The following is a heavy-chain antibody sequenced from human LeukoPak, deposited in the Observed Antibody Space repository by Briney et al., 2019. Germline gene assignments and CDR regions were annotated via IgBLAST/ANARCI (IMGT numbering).Heavy chain of an antibody. J-gene: IGHJ5*02. Sequence: SETLSLTCTVSGGSISNYYRSWIRQTAGKGLEWIGLISTSGSPNYNPSLKSRVTMSVDTSKNQFSLKLSSVTAADTAVYYCARDLTTPPYNWFDPWGQGTLVTVSS. D-gene: IGHD4/OR15-4a*01. CDR2: ISTSGSP. V-gene: IGHV4-4*07. CDR3: ARDLTTPPYNWFDP. CDR1: GGSISNYY.